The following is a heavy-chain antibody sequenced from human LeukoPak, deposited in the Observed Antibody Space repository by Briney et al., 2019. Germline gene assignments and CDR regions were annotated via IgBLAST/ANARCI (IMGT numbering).Heavy chain of an antibody. CDR2: ISGSGGST. Sequence: AGGSLRLSCAASGFTFGNYAMSWVRQGPGKGLEWVSTISGSGGSTYYADSVKGRFTISRDNAKNSLHLQMNSLRAEDTAVYHCARDISYCGGDCAPYYFDYWGQGTLVTVSS. D-gene: IGHD2-21*02. V-gene: IGHV3-23*01. CDR3: ARDISYCGGDCAPYYFDY. J-gene: IGHJ4*02. CDR1: GFTFGNYA.